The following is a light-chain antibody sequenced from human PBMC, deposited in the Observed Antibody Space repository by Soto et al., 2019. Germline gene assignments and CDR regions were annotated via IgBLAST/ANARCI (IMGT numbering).Light chain of an antibody. V-gene: IGKV3-20*01. CDR1: QSVSSSY. Sequence: IVVTKCPGTRCLAPGGRATLSRRLSQSVSSSYLAWYQQKPGQTPRLLIYDTSIRATGVPARFSGSRSGAELTLSISSLQSADFAVYRCQHYVTLRLPCAGGTKVDIK. J-gene: IGKJ4*01. CDR2: DTS. CDR3: QHYVTLRLP.